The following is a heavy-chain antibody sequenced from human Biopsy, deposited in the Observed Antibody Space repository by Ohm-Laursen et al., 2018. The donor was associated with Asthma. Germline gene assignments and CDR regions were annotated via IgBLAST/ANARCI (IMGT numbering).Heavy chain of an antibody. CDR3: AKAREDIVVVVAVSDS. J-gene: IGHJ4*02. Sequence: GSLRLSCTASGFTFSDHYMDWVRQAPGKGLEWVSAISGSGGSTYYADSVKGRFTISRDNSKNTLHLQMNSLRAEDTAVYYCAKAREDIVVVVAVSDSWGQGTLVTVSS. CDR2: ISGSGGST. CDR1: GFTFSDHY. V-gene: IGHV3-23*01. D-gene: IGHD2-15*01.